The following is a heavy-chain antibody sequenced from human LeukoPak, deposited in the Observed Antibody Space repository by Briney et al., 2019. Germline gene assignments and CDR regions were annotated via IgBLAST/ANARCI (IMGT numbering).Heavy chain of an antibody. D-gene: IGHD6-13*01. CDR2: INHSGST. CDR3: ARGSSWYLGYYYYGMDV. CDR1: GGSFSGYY. V-gene: IGHV4-34*01. Sequence: SETLSLTCAVYGGSFSGYYWSWIRQPPGKGLEWIGEINHSGSTNYNPSLKSRVTISVDTSKNQFSLKLSSVTAADTAVYYCARGSSWYLGYYYYGMDVWGQGTTVTVSS. J-gene: IGHJ6*02.